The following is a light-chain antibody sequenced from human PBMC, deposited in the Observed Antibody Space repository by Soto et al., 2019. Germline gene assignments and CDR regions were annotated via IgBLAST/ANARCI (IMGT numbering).Light chain of an antibody. CDR3: QSFDSSRFYV. J-gene: IGLJ1*01. Sequence: QSLLTQPPSVSGAPGQRVTISCPGSSSNIGTGYDVHWYQQLPGTAPKLLIYGNSNRPSGVPDRFSGSKSGTSASLAITGLQAEDEADYYCQSFDSSRFYVFGTGTKVTGL. CDR2: GNS. CDR1: SSNIGTGYD. V-gene: IGLV1-40*01.